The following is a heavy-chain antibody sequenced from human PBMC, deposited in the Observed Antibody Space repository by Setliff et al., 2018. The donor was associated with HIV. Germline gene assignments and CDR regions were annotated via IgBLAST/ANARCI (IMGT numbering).Heavy chain of an antibody. CDR1: GGSFSGYY. V-gene: IGHV4-34*01. CDR2: IYYSGST. Sequence: SETLSLTCAVYGGSFSGYYWSWIRQPPGKGLEWIGSIYYSGSTYYNPSLKSRVTISVDTSKNQFSLKLSSVTAADTAVYYCASPGYYGSGSHPLFDYWGQGTLVTVSS. CDR3: ASPGYYGSGSHPLFDY. J-gene: IGHJ4*02. D-gene: IGHD3-10*01.